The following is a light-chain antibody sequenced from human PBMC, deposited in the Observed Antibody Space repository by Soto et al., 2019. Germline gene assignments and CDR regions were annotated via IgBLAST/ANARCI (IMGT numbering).Light chain of an antibody. CDR1: MRDVGAYNL. Sequence: QSALTQPASVSGSAGQSITISCSGTMRDVGAYNLVSWYQQHPGTAPKLIIYEVRNRPSGISSRFSGSRSGNTASLTISGLQPEDEADYYCSSYTSSSTKVFGTGTKVTVL. V-gene: IGLV2-14*01. J-gene: IGLJ1*01. CDR2: EVR. CDR3: SSYTSSSTKV.